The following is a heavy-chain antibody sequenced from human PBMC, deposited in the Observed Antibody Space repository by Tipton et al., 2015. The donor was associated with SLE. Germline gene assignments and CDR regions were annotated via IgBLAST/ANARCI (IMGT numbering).Heavy chain of an antibody. CDR3: ARVGHGFDSSGYNSHYYYYMDV. V-gene: IGHV4-59*01. Sequence: TLSLTCTVSGGSISNYYWNWIRQPPGKGLEWIGEINHSGSTNYNPSLKSRVTISLDTSKKQFSLRLKSATAADTAVYYCARVGHGFDSSGYNSHYYYYMDVWGKGTTVTVSS. CDR2: INHSGST. J-gene: IGHJ6*03. D-gene: IGHD3-22*01. CDR1: GGSISNYY.